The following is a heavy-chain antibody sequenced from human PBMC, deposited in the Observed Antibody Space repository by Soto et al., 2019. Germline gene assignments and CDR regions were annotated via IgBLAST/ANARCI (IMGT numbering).Heavy chain of an antibody. CDR3: VTKISGTTYFNS. Sequence: LRLSCAASDSAFSSYEMNWVRQAPGKGLEWISYIRGSGSPIFYADSVKGRFTISRDNAKMSVYLQMNSLRAEDTAIYYCVTKISGTTYFNSWGQGTLVTVYS. CDR2: IRGSGSPI. J-gene: IGHJ4*02. V-gene: IGHV3-48*03. D-gene: IGHD1-7*01. CDR1: DSAFSSYE.